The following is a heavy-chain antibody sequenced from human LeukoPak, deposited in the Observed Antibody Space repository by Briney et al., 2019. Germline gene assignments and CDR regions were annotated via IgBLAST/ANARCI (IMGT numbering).Heavy chain of an antibody. V-gene: IGHV3-11*04. CDR2: ISSSGSTI. Sequence: GGSLRLSCAASVFTFNDYYMSWIRQAPGRGLAGVSYISSSGSTIYYADSVKGRFTISRDNAKNSLYLQMNSLRVEDTAVYYCARDHFDYRLDYWGQGTLVTVSS. J-gene: IGHJ4*02. CDR1: VFTFNDYY. D-gene: IGHD4-11*01. CDR3: ARDHFDYRLDY.